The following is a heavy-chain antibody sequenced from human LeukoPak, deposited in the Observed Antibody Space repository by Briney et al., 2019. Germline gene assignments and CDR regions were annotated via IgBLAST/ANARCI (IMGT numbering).Heavy chain of an antibody. CDR1: GYSISSGYY. J-gene: IGHJ4*02. CDR3: ARDRYLTFGESN. CDR2: IYHSGST. D-gene: IGHD3-10*01. V-gene: IGHV4-38-2*02. Sequence: PSETLSLTCTVSGYSISSGYYWGWIRQPPGKGLEWIGSIYHSGSTYYNPSLKSRVTISVDTSKNQFSLKLSSVTAADTAVYYCARDRYLTFGESNWGQGTLVTVSS.